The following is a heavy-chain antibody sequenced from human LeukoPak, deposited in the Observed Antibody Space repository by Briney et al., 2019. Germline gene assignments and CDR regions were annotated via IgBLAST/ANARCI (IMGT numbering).Heavy chain of an antibody. CDR3: ASGYSYGLSYFDY. J-gene: IGHJ4*02. V-gene: IGHV3-30*03. CDR1: GFTFSSYW. D-gene: IGHD5-18*01. CDR2: ISYDGTNK. Sequence: GGSLRLSCAASGFTFSSYWMSWVRQAPGKGVEWVAVISYDGTNKYYADSVKGRFTISRDNSKNTLYLQMNSLRAEDTAVYYCASGYSYGLSYFDYWGQGTLVTVSS.